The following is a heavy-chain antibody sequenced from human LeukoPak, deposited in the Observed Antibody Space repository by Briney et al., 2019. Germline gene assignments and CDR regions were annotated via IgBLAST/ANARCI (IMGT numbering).Heavy chain of an antibody. Sequence: ASVKVSRKASGGTFSSYSISWVRQAPGQGLEWMGGIIPIFDTADYAQKFQGRVTITADESTSTAYMELSSLRSEDTAVFYCARISLGAIWGYYYGMDVWGQGTTVTVSS. V-gene: IGHV1-69*13. D-gene: IGHD1-26*01. CDR2: IIPIFDTA. CDR1: GGTFSSYS. J-gene: IGHJ6*02. CDR3: ARISLGAIWGYYYGMDV.